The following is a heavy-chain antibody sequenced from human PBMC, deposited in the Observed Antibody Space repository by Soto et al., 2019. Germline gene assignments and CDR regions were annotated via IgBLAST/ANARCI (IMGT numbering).Heavy chain of an antibody. Sequence: PGGSLRLSCSASGFTFSEYSMHWVRQAPGKGLQYVSTISSDGDITYYAESLKDRFTISRDNSKNTLYLQRNSLRREDTAVYYCVKVSTFYDILTGYYSTNFFDPWGEGTLVTGSS. CDR2: ISSDGDIT. CDR1: GFTFSEYS. D-gene: IGHD3-9*01. V-gene: IGHV3-64D*06. J-gene: IGHJ5*02. CDR3: VKVSTFYDILTGYYSTNFFDP.